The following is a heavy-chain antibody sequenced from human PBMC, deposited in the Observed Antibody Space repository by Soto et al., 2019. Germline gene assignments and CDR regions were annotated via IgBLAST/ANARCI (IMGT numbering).Heavy chain of an antibody. CDR1: GGAISRGGYS. Sequence: LSLTCAVSGGAISRGGYSWSWIRQPPGTGLEWIGYIYHSGSTYYNPSLKSRVTISVDRSKNQFSLKLSSVTAADTAVYYCARGGRDYYDSSGYLSNSFDPWSQGTLV. J-gene: IGHJ5*02. V-gene: IGHV4-30-2*01. CDR3: ARGGRDYYDSSGYLSNSFDP. D-gene: IGHD3-22*01. CDR2: IYHSGST.